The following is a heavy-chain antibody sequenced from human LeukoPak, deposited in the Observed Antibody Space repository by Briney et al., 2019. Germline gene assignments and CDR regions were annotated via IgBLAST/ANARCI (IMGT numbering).Heavy chain of an antibody. D-gene: IGHD3-16*01. J-gene: IGHJ3*02. CDR2: INHSGST. Sequence: PSETLSLTCAVYGGSFSGYYWSWIRQPPGKGLEWIGEINHSGSTNYNPSLKSRVTISVDTSENQFSLKLSSVTAADTAVYYCARGSRYDYVWNAFDIWGQGTMVTVSS. CDR3: ARGSRYDYVWNAFDI. V-gene: IGHV4-34*01. CDR1: GGSFSGYY.